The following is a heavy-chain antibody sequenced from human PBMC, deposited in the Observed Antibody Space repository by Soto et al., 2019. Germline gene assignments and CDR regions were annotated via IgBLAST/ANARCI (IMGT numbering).Heavy chain of an antibody. J-gene: IGHJ4*02. CDR2: INANTGAT. CDR1: GHTSRNNG. D-gene: IGHD1-26*01. CDR3: WRDEDQWDQRFLEY. Sequence: QVRLVQSGAEVGQPGASVKVSCKASGHTSRNNGISWVRQAPGQGLEWMGVINANTGATNYARKLLGRLTLTTDTFTRTVDMELRSLRADDTAVYYCWRDEDQWDQRFLEYWGQGTLVTVSS. V-gene: IGHV1-18*01.